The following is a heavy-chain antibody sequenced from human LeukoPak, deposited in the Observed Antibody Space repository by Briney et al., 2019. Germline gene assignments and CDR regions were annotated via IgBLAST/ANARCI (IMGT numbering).Heavy chain of an antibody. CDR2: ISSSGSYT. V-gene: IGHV3-11*06. CDR3: VKDRRDSSGYFDY. D-gene: IGHD3-22*01. Sequence: GGSLRLSCAASGFTFSDYYMSWLRQAPGKGLEWVSYISSSGSYTNYADSVKGRFTISRGNAKDSLYLQMNSLRAEDTAVYYCVKDRRDSSGYFDYWGQGTLVTVSS. J-gene: IGHJ4*02. CDR1: GFTFSDYY.